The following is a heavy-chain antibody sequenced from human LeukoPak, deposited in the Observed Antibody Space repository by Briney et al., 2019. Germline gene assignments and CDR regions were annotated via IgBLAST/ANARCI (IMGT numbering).Heavy chain of an antibody. CDR3: ARQHTRSVVGATHVDY. D-gene: IGHD1-26*01. Sequence: SETLSLTCNVSGGSISGYYWSWIRQPPGKTLEWVGTVSYGGSSNYNPSLESRVTISVDTSKIHFSLKLSSVTAADTAVYYCARQHTRSVVGATHVDYWGQGTLVTVSS. V-gene: IGHV4-59*08. CDR2: VSYGGSS. CDR1: GGSISGYY. J-gene: IGHJ4*02.